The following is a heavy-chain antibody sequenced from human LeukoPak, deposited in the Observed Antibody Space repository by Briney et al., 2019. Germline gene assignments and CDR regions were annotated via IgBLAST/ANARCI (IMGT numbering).Heavy chain of an antibody. CDR2: IYSGGST. D-gene: IGHD6-13*01. CDR1: GFTVSSNY. CDR3: AREGYLPYFDY. Sequence: PGGSLRLSRAASGFTVSSNYMSWVRQAPGKGLEWVSVIYSGGSTYYADSVKGRFTISRDNSKNTLYLQMNSLRAEDTAVYYCAREGYLPYFDYWGQGTLVTVSS. V-gene: IGHV3-53*01. J-gene: IGHJ4*02.